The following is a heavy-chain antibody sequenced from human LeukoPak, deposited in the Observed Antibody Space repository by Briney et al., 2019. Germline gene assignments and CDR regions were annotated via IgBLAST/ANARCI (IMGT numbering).Heavy chain of an antibody. V-gene: IGHV4-61*01. J-gene: IGHJ4*02. CDR2: FHSSGST. CDR3: ARLFAAYSGYDSLFDF. Sequence: SETLSLTCTVSGGSVRSGSYYWNWIWQPPGKGLEWIGYFHSSGSTTYNPSLKNRVTISADTSKNQFSLTLTSVTAADTAVYFCARLFAAYSGYDSLFDFWGQGTLVTVSS. D-gene: IGHD5-12*01. CDR1: GGSVRSGSYY.